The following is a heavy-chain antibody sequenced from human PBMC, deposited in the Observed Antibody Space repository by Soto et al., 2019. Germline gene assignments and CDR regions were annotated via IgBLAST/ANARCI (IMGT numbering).Heavy chain of an antibody. Sequence: GSLRLCCTASGSTFNTHWMHWVRQAPGKGLVWVSRIYFDGITTNYADSVKGRLTVSRDNAKNTVYLHVNTLRDEDTAVYYCARGGAMGVDYWGQGTLVTVSS. D-gene: IGHD1-26*01. CDR3: ARGGAMGVDY. V-gene: IGHV3-74*01. J-gene: IGHJ4*02. CDR2: IYFDGITT. CDR1: GSTFNTHW.